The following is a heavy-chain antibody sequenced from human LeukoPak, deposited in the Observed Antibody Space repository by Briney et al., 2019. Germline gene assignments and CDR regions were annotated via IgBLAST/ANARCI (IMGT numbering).Heavy chain of an antibody. J-gene: IGHJ4*02. CDR3: ARAPYFESSGPL. V-gene: IGHV3-7*01. CDR2: IRQDGAER. D-gene: IGHD3-22*01. Sequence: PGGSLRLSCAASRFAFSNHWMSWVRQAPGKGLEWVANIRQDGAERYYVDSVKGRFTISRDNAKNSVYLEMNSLRVEDTAVYFCARAPYFESSGPLWGQGTLVTVSS. CDR1: RFAFSNHW.